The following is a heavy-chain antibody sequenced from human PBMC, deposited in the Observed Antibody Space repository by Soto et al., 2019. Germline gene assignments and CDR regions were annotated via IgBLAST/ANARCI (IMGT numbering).Heavy chain of an antibody. D-gene: IGHD6-13*01. CDR2: IYHSGST. V-gene: IGHV4-39*07. CDR1: NISITTDLDY. CDR3: ARVQVFRSSSWYRHIDY. J-gene: IGHJ4*02. Sequence: SETLSLTCTVSNISITTDLDYWGWVRQPPGKGLEWIGEIYHSGSTNYNPSLKSRVTISVDKSKNQFSLKLSSVTAADTAVYYCARVQVFRSSSWYRHIDYWGQGTLVTVSS.